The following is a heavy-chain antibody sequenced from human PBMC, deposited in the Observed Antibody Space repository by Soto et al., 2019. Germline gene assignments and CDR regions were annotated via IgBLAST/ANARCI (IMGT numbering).Heavy chain of an antibody. CDR3: ARIRGWGWLGPNDY. Sequence: QVTLKESGPVLVKPTETLTLTCTVSGFSLSNARMSVSWFRQPPGKALEWLAHIFSNDAKSYSASLKSRLTISKDTSKSQVVLTMPNMDPVATATYYCARIRGWGWLGPNDYWGQGTLVTVSS. V-gene: IGHV2-26*01. J-gene: IGHJ4*02. CDR2: IFSNDAK. D-gene: IGHD3-10*01. CDR1: GFSLSNARMS.